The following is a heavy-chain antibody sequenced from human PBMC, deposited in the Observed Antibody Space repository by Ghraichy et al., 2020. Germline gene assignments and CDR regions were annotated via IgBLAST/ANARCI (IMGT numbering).Heavy chain of an antibody. CDR3: ASGGWNDVRY. CDR1: GFTFSSYW. CDR2: IKEDGRAK. Sequence: GESLNISCAASGFTFSSYWMTWVRQAPGKGLEWVANIKEDGRAKYYVDSVKGRFTISRDNAKNSMYLQMNSLRAEDTAVYYCASGGWNDVRYWGQGTLVTVSS. J-gene: IGHJ4*02. D-gene: IGHD1-1*01. V-gene: IGHV3-7*01.